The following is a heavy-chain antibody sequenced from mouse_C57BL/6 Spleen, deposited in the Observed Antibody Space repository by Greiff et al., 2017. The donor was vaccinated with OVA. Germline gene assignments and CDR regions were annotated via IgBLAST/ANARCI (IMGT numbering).Heavy chain of an antibody. Sequence: VKVEESGPGLVAPSQSLSITCTVSGFSLTSYAISWVRQPPGKGLEWLGVIWTGGGTNYNSALKSRLSISKDNSKSQVFLKMNSLQTDDTARYYCARELGGPYWYFDVWGTGTTVTVSS. CDR3: ARELGGPYWYFDV. D-gene: IGHD4-1*01. J-gene: IGHJ1*03. CDR2: IWTGGGT. CDR1: GFSLTSYA. V-gene: IGHV2-9-1*01.